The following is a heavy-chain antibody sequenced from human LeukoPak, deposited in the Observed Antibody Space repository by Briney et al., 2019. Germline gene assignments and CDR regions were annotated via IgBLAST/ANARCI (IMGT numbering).Heavy chain of an antibody. D-gene: IGHD3-22*01. Sequence: PGGSLRLSCAASGFTFSSYSTNWVRQAPGKGLEWVSGINWNGGSTGYADSVKGRFTISRDNAKNSLYLQMNSLRAEDTALYYCARDRRYYYDSSGYYPNYFDYWGQGTLVTVSS. CDR3: ARDRRYYYDSSGYYPNYFDY. CDR2: INWNGGST. J-gene: IGHJ4*02. V-gene: IGHV3-20*04. CDR1: GFTFSSYS.